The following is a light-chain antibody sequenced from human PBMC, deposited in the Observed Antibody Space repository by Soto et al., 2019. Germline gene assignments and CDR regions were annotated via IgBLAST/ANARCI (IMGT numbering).Light chain of an antibody. CDR2: GAS. V-gene: IGKV3-15*01. CDR3: QQYNKWPIT. CDR1: QSVLNN. J-gene: IGKJ5*01. Sequence: EIVMTQSPATLSVSPGERATLSCRASQSVLNNSAWYQQKPGQAPRLLIYGASTRATGGPARFSGSGSGTEFPLTISSLQSEDFAVYYCQQYNKWPITFGQGTRLEIK.